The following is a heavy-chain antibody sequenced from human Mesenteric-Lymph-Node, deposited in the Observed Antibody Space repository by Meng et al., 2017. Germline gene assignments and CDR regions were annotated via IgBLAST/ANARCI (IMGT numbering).Heavy chain of an antibody. CDR1: GYSISSGYY. Sequence: SETLSLTCTVSGYSISSGYYWGWIRQPPGKGLEWIGSIYHSGSTYYNPSLKSRVTISVDTSKNQFSLKLSSVTAADTAVYYCARGPVKGVATIRLGYWGQGTLVTVSS. CDR3: ARGPVKGVATIRLGY. J-gene: IGHJ4*02. CDR2: IYHSGST. D-gene: IGHD5-12*01. V-gene: IGHV4-38-2*02.